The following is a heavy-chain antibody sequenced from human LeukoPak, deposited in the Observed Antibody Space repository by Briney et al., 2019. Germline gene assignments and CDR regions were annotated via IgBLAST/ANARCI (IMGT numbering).Heavy chain of an antibody. Sequence: SQTLSLTCTVSGGSISSGDYYWSWIRQPPGKGLECIGYIYYSGSTYYNPSLKSRVTISVDTSKNQFSLKLSSVTAADTAVYYCARGVDTAMYNYYAMDVWGQGTTVTVSS. V-gene: IGHV4-30-4*01. CDR2: IYYSGST. D-gene: IGHD5-18*01. CDR1: GGSISSGDYY. CDR3: ARGVDTAMYNYYAMDV. J-gene: IGHJ6*02.